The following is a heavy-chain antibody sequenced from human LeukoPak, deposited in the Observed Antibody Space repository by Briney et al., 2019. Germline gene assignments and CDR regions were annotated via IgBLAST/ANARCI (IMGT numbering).Heavy chain of an antibody. Sequence: PGGSLRLSCAASGFTFSSYWMSWVRQAPGKGLEWVANIKQDGSEKYYVDSVKGRFTISRDNAKNSLYLQMNSLRAEDTAVYYCARETIFGVVNPYYYYYYYMDVWGKGTTVTVSS. J-gene: IGHJ6*03. V-gene: IGHV3-7*01. D-gene: IGHD3-3*01. CDR1: GFTFSSYW. CDR3: ARETIFGVVNPYYYYYYYMDV. CDR2: IKQDGSEK.